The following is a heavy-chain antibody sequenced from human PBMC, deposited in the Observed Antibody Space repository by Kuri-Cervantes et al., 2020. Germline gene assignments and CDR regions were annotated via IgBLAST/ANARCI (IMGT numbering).Heavy chain of an antibody. CDR1: GFTFSSYA. CDR3: ARDYGSNFFDY. V-gene: IGHV3-23*01. D-gene: IGHD4-23*01. CDR2: ISGSSGST. J-gene: IGHJ4*02. Sequence: LSLTCAASGFTFSSYAMSWVRQAPGKGLEWVSAISGSSGSTYYADSVKGRFTISRDNSKNTLYLQVNSLRAEDTAVYYCARDYGSNFFDYWGQGTLVTVSS.